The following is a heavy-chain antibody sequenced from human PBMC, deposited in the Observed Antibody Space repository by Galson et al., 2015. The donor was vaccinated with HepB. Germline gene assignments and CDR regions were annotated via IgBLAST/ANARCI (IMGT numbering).Heavy chain of an antibody. Sequence: SLRLSCAASGFTFGDYAMSWFRQAPGKGLEWVGFIRSKAYGGTTEYAASVKGRFTISRDDSKSIAYLQMNSLKTEDTAVYYCTRDRSSTSRRRAFDIWGQGTMVTVSS. CDR2: IRSKAYGGTT. D-gene: IGHD2-2*01. CDR3: TRDRSSTSRRRAFDI. CDR1: GFTFGDYA. V-gene: IGHV3-49*03. J-gene: IGHJ3*02.